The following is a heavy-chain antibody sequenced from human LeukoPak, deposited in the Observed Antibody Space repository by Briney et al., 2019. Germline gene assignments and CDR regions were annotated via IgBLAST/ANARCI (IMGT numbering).Heavy chain of an antibody. J-gene: IGHJ4*02. Sequence: PSETLSLTCTVSGYSISSGYYWGWIRQPPGKGLEWIGSIYHSGSTYYNPSLKSRVTISVDTSKNQFSLKLSSVTAADTAVYYCARGSYQPLNWGQGTLVTVSS. D-gene: IGHD2-2*01. CDR1: GYSISSGYY. V-gene: IGHV4-38-2*02. CDR3: ARGSYQPLN. CDR2: IYHSGST.